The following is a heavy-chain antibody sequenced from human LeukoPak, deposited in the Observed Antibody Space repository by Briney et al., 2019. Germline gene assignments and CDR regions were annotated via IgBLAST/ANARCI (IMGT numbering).Heavy chain of an antibody. J-gene: IGHJ4*02. V-gene: IGHV4-39*01. CDR3: ARRRRLGPSLDC. CDR1: DGSISSSSYY. D-gene: IGHD1-26*01. CDR2: IYYGSVFYSVST. Sequence: SETLSLTCTVSDGSISSSSYYWGWIRQPPGTGLEWIGSIYYGSVFYSVSTYYNPSLKSRVTMSGDTSKNQFSLKLTSVTAADTAVYFCARRRRLGPSLDCWGQGTLVAVSS.